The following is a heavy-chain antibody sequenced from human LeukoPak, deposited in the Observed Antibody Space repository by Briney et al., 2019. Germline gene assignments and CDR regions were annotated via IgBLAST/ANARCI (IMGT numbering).Heavy chain of an antibody. CDR2: VYYSGRT. D-gene: IGHD2-15*01. J-gene: IGHJ4*02. Sequence: SETLSLTCTVSGGSISSSSYYWGWIRQPPGKELKWIASVYYSGRTNYSPSLKSRVTISVDTSEKQFSLQLNSVTAADTAVYYCARQGSAYYFDFWGQGLLVTVSS. CDR3: ARQGSAYYFDF. CDR1: GGSISSSSYY. V-gene: IGHV4-39*01.